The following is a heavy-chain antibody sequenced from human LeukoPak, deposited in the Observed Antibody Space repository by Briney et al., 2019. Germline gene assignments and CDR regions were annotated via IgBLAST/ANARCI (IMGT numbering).Heavy chain of an antibody. D-gene: IGHD3-3*01. CDR2: IRSKAYRETT. J-gene: IGHJ3*02. Sequence: GGSLRLSCTASGFTFGDFAMSWVRQDPGKGLEWVGFIRSKAYRETTEYAASVKGRFTISRDDSKNTLYLQMNSLKTEDTAVYYCTHYDFWSGYYPDAFDIWGQGTMVTVSS. CDR1: GFTFGDFA. CDR3: THYDFWSGYYPDAFDI. V-gene: IGHV3-49*04.